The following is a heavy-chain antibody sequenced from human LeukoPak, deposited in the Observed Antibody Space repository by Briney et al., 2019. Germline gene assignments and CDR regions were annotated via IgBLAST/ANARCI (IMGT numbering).Heavy chain of an antibody. CDR2: MYYSGST. V-gene: IGHV4-39*01. CDR1: GGSISSSSYY. CDR3: ARHGLGTTGTTDAFDI. Sequence: SETLSLTCTVSGGSISSSSYYWGWIRQPPGKGLEWIGSMYYSGSTYYNPSLKSRVTISVEKSKKQFSLKLSSVTAADTAVFYCARHGLGTTGTTDAFDIWGQGTMVTVSS. J-gene: IGHJ3*02. D-gene: IGHD1-1*01.